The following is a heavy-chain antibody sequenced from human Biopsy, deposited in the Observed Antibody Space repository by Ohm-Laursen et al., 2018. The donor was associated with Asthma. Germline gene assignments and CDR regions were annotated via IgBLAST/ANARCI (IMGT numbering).Heavy chain of an antibody. CDR3: AKEVFPGWELRRGPDS. CDR1: GFSFSNYG. D-gene: IGHD1-26*01. V-gene: IGHV3-30*18. Sequence: SLRLSCTVFGFSFSNYGMHRVRQAPGKGLDWVAVIPFVGTNRNYTDSVKGRFTISRDNPRNTLHLEMNSLRAEDTAVYFCAKEVFPGWELRRGPDSWGQGTLVTVSS. CDR2: IPFVGTNR. J-gene: IGHJ4*02.